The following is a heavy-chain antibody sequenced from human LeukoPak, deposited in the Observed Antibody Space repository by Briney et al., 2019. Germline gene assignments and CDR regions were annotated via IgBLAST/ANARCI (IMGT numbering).Heavy chain of an antibody. V-gene: IGHV3-48*03. CDR3: AKGENGWHRLESGLYY. CDR2: VSSSGSTI. Sequence: SGGSLRLSCAASGFTFSSYEINWVRQTPGKGLEWISYVSSSGSTIYYADSVKGRFTISRDNSKNTLYLQMNSLRAEDTAVYYCAKGENGWHRLESGLYYWGQGTLVTVSS. CDR1: GFTFSSYE. J-gene: IGHJ4*02. D-gene: IGHD4-11*01.